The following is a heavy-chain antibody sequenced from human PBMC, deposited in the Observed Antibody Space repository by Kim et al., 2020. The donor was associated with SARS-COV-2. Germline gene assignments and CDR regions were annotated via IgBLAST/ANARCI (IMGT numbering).Heavy chain of an antibody. CDR1: GGSFSGYY. CDR3: ARGPMVRGVYLDPRGCFDP. D-gene: IGHD3-10*01. Sequence: SETLSLTCAVYGGSFSGYYWSWIRQPPGKGLEWIGEINHSGSTNYNPSLKSRVTISVDTSKNQFSLKLSSVTAADTAVFYCARGPMVRGVYLDPRGCFDPWGQGTPVTVSS. CDR2: INHSGST. J-gene: IGHJ5*02. V-gene: IGHV4-34*01.